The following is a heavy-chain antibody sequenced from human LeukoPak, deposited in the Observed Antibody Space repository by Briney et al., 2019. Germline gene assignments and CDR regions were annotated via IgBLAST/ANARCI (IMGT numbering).Heavy chain of an antibody. V-gene: IGHV3-7*01. J-gene: IGHJ4*02. CDR2: IKQDGSEK. D-gene: IGHD5/OR15-5a*01. CDR1: GFTFSSSW. Sequence: GGSLRLSCAAFGFTFSSSWMSWVRQAPGKGLEWVANIKQDGSEKYYVDSVKGRFTISRDNAKNSLYLQMNSLRAEDTAVYYCARDLHFDYWGQGTLVTVSS. CDR3: ARDLHFDY.